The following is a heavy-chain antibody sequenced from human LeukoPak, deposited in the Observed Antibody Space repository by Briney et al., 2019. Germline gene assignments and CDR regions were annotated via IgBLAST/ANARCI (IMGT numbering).Heavy chain of an antibody. CDR2: IYSGGST. V-gene: IGHV3-66*02. D-gene: IGHD3-10*01. CDR3: ARVTMVRGVILFDY. J-gene: IGHJ4*02. CDR1: GFTVSNNY. Sequence: PGGSLRLSCAASGFTVSNNYISWVRQAPGKGLEWVSVIYSGGSTYYADSVRGRFTISRDNSKNTLYPQMNSLRAEDTAVYYCARVTMVRGVILFDYWGQGTLVTVSS.